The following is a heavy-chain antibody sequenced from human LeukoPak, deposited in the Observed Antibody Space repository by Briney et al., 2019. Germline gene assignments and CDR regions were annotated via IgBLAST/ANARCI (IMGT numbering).Heavy chain of an antibody. V-gene: IGHV3-48*01. CDR1: GFTFSSYS. J-gene: IGHJ3*02. Sequence: GGSLRLSCAAPGFTFSSYSMNWVRQAPGKGLEWVSYISSSSSTIYYADSVKGRFTISRDNAKNSLYLQMNSLRAEDTAVYYCARTLLTAYYYGSGSYAFDIWGQGTMVTVSS. CDR2: ISSSSSTI. CDR3: ARTLLTAYYYGSGSYAFDI. D-gene: IGHD3-10*01.